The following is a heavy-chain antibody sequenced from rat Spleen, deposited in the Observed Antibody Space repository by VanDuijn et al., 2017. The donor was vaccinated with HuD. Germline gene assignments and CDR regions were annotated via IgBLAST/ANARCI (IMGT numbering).Heavy chain of an antibody. CDR2: LNYDGSTT. V-gene: IGHV5-29*01. CDR1: GFNFNDYR. J-gene: IGHJ2*01. Sequence: EVKLVESGGGLVQPGRSLKLSCAASGFNFNDYRMDWVRQAPAKGLEWVATLNYDGSTTYYRHSVKGRFTISRDNAKTTLYLQMDSLRSEDTATYYCTRENYYSGDYWGQGVMVTVSS. D-gene: IGHD1-1*01. CDR3: TRENYYSGDY.